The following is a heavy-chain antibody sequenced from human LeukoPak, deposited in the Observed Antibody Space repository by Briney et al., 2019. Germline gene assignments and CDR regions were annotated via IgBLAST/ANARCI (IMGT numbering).Heavy chain of an antibody. Sequence: GASVKVSCKAFGYSLTNYYVHWVRQAPGQGLEWMGEINPSGGSTSYAQKFQGRITVTRDTYTNTVYMELRSLRSDDTAVYYCARVSARLHFDYWGQGTLVTVSS. CDR3: ARVSARLHFDY. J-gene: IGHJ4*02. V-gene: IGHV1-46*01. CDR1: GYSLTNYY. CDR2: INPSGGST. D-gene: IGHD6-25*01.